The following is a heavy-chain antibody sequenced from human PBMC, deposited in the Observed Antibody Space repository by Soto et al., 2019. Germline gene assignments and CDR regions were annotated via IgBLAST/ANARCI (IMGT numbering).Heavy chain of an antibody. D-gene: IGHD2-15*01. CDR1: GFTFYDFA. CDR2: ISGTRNII. Sequence: EVRLVESGGGLVQPGRSLRLSCAASGFTFYDFAMHWVRQAPGKGLEWVSRISGTRNIIDYADSVKGRFIISRDNAKNSLYLQMNSLRPEDTAFYYCVKDMYEGSSGGSLDYWGQGTLVTVSS. V-gene: IGHV3-9*01. CDR3: VKDMYEGSSGGSLDY. J-gene: IGHJ4*02.